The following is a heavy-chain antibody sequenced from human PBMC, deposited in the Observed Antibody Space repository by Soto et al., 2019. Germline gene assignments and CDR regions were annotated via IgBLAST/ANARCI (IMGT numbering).Heavy chain of an antibody. D-gene: IGHD3-16*01. J-gene: IGHJ1*01. Sequence: GGSLRLSCAASGFMFSAYTMNWVRQAPGKGLEWLSSICDDSSYIDYADSLRGRFTVSRDNARNSLYLQIDSLGVEDTAVYYCATPYYFNHWGPGTLVTVSS. CDR1: GFMFSAYT. CDR2: ICDDSSYI. CDR3: ATPYYFNH. V-gene: IGHV3-21*06.